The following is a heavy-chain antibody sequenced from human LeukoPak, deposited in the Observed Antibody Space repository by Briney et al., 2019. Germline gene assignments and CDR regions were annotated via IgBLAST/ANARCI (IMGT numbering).Heavy chain of an antibody. D-gene: IGHD6-19*01. CDR3: ARASSGWLFDY. CDR2: INPSGGST. Sequence: ASVKVSCKASGYTFAGYYMHWVRQAPGQGLEWMGIINPSGGSTSYAQKFQGRVTMTRDTSTSTVYMELSSLRSEDTAVYYCARASSGWLFDYWGQGTLVTVSS. CDR1: GYTFAGYY. J-gene: IGHJ4*02. V-gene: IGHV1-46*03.